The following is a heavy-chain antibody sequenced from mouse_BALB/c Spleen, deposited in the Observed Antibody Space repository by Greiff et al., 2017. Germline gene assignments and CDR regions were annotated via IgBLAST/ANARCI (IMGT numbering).Heavy chain of an antibody. V-gene: IGHV7-3*02. Sequence: EVQLVESGGGLVQPGGSLRLSCATSGFTFTDYYMSWVRQPPGKALEWLGFIRNKANGYTTEYSASVKGRFTISRDNSQSILYLQMNTLRAEDSATYYCAKSYYYGSSPFAYWGQGTLVTVSA. CDR3: AKSYYYGSSPFAY. J-gene: IGHJ3*01. CDR2: IRNKANGYTT. D-gene: IGHD1-1*01. CDR1: GFTFTDYY.